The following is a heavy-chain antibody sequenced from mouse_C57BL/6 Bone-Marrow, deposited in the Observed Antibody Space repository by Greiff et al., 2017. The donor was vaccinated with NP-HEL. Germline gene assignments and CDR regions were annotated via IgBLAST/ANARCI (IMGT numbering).Heavy chain of an antibody. D-gene: IGHD1-1*02. CDR2: IYPRSGNT. V-gene: IGHV1-81*01. CDR3: AVGGYGSCPWFAY. J-gene: IGHJ3*01. CDR1: GYTFTSYG. Sequence: QVQLQQSGAELARPGASVKLSCKASGYTFTSYGISWVKQRTGQGLEWIGEIYPRSGNTYYNEKFKGKATLTADKSSSTAYMELRSLTSEDSAVYFCAVGGYGSCPWFAYWGQGTLVTVSA.